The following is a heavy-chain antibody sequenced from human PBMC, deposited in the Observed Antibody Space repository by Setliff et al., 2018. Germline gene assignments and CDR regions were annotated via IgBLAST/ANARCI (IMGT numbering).Heavy chain of an antibody. J-gene: IGHJ6*02. CDR3: ARGPPYYDILTGFDYCYYGMDV. CDR2: IYYSGST. Sequence: PSETLSLTCTVSGGSISSHYWSWIRQPPGKGLEWIGSIYYSGSTNYNPSLKSRVTISVDTSKNQFSLKLSSVTAADTAVYYCARGPPYYDILTGFDYCYYGMDVWGQGTTGTVSS. V-gene: IGHV4-59*11. CDR1: GGSISSHY. D-gene: IGHD3-9*01.